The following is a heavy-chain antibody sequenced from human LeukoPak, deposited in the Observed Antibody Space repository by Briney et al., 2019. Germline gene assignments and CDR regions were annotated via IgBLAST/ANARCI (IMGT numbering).Heavy chain of an antibody. CDR3: AREYYGDYYFDY. V-gene: IGHV4-59*01. CDR2: IYYSGST. CDR1: GGSISSYY. Sequence: SETLSLTCTVSGGSISSYYWSWIRQPPGKGLEWIGYIYYSGSTNYNPSLKSRVTISVDTSKNQFSLKLSSVTAADTAVYYCAREYYGDYYFDYWGQGTLVTVS. D-gene: IGHD4-17*01. J-gene: IGHJ4*02.